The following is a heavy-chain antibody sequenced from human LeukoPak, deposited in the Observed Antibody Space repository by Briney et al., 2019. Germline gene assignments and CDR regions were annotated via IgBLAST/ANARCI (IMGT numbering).Heavy chain of an antibody. V-gene: IGHV3-23*01. CDR2: ISGSGGST. D-gene: IGHD4-17*01. J-gene: IGHJ4*02. Sequence: GGSLRLSCAASGFTFSSYGMSWVRQAPGKGLEWVSAISGSGGSTYYADSVKGRFTISRDNSKNTLYLQMISLRAEDTAVYYCAKTNYYGEFDYWGQGTLVTVSS. CDR1: GFTFSSYG. CDR3: AKTNYYGEFDY.